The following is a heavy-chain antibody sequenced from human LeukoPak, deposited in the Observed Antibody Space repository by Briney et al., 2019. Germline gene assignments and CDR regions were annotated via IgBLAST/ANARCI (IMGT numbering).Heavy chain of an antibody. D-gene: IGHD6-6*01. J-gene: IGHJ6*02. CDR2: ISYDGSNK. CDR3: AKDRKSLAARSGYGMDV. CDR1: GFTFSSYA. Sequence: PGGSLRLSCAASGFTFSSYAMHWVRQAPGKGLEWAAVISYDGSNKYYADSVKGRFTISRDNSKNTLYLQMNSLRAEDTAVYYCAKDRKSLAARSGYGMDVWGQGTTVTVSS. V-gene: IGHV3-30-3*01.